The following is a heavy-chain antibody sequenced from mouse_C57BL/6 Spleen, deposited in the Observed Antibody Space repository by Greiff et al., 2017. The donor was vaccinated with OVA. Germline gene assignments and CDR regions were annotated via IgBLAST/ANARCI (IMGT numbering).Heavy chain of an antibody. CDR1: GFNIKDYY. Sequence: EVQLQQSGAELVRPGASVKLSCTASGFNIKDYYMHWVKQRPEQGLEWIGRIDPEDGATEYAPKFQGKATMTADTSSNTAYLQLSSLTSEDTAVYYCTTSVLLSRYFDVWGTGTTVTVSS. CDR2: IDPEDGAT. J-gene: IGHJ1*03. V-gene: IGHV14-1*01. D-gene: IGHD1-1*01. CDR3: TTSVLLSRYFDV.